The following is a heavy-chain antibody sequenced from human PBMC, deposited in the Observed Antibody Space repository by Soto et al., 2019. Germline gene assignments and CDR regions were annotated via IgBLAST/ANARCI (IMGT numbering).Heavy chain of an antibody. Sequence: GGSLRLSCAASGFTFSSYAMSWVRQAPGKGLEWVAVIRGNGGNKYYADSVKGRFTISRDNSKNTLYLQMNSLRAEDTAVYYCAITSSGRFSEYFQHWGQGTLVTVSS. D-gene: IGHD6-19*01. CDR3: AITSSGRFSEYFQH. CDR1: GFTFSSYA. V-gene: IGHV3-23*01. J-gene: IGHJ1*01. CDR2: IRGNGGNK.